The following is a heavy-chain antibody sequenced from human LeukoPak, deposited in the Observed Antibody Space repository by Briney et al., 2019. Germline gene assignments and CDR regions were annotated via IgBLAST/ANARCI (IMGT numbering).Heavy chain of an antibody. V-gene: IGHV3-23*01. Sequence: GGSLRLSCAASGFTFSNYAMSWVRQAPGKGLDWVSAISGSDGSTYYADSVKGRFTISRDNSKNTLYLQMNSLRAEDTAVYYCANAEGPYFDHAYLIDYWGHGTLVTVSS. D-gene: IGHD3-9*01. CDR2: ISGSDGST. CDR3: ANAEGPYFDHAYLIDY. CDR1: GFTFSNYA. J-gene: IGHJ4*01.